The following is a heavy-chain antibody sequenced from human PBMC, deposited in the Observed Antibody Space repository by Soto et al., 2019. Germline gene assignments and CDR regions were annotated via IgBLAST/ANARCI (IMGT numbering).Heavy chain of an antibody. V-gene: IGHV4-59*01. Sequence: SETLSLTCTVSGGSISSYYWNWIRQPPGKGLEWIGYIYNSGSTNYNPSLKSRVTISVGTSKNQFSLKLTSVTAADTAVYYCAAPPRYWGQGTLVTVSS. CDR3: AAPPRY. J-gene: IGHJ4*02. CDR2: IYNSGST. CDR1: GGSISSYY. D-gene: IGHD6-6*01.